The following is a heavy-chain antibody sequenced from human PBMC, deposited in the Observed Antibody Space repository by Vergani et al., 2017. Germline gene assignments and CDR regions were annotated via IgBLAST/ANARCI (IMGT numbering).Heavy chain of an antibody. CDR3: AAGSGWYADAFDN. CDR1: GYSISSGYY. CDR2: IYHSGST. V-gene: IGHV4-38-2*01. Sequence: QEQLQESGPGLVKPSETLSLTCAVSGYSISSGYYWGWIRQPPGKGLEWIGSIYHSGSTYYNPSLKSRVTISVDTAKNQFSLTLSTVTAADTAVYYCAAGSGWYADAFDNWGQGTTVTVSS. J-gene: IGHJ3*02. D-gene: IGHD6-19*01.